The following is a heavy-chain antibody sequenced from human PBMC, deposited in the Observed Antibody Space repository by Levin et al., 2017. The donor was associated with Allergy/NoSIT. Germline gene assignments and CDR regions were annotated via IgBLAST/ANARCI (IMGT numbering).Heavy chain of an antibody. V-gene: IGHV3-48*01. CDR2: ITSSSSTI. CDR1: GFTFSSYS. Sequence: PGGSLRLSCAAPGFTFSSYSMNWVRQAPGKGLEWVSYITSSSSTIYYADSVKGRFTISRDNAKNSLYLQMNSLRAEDTAVYYCARPSVAGTRLDFQHWGQGTLVTVSS. J-gene: IGHJ1*01. CDR3: ARPSVAGTRLDFQH. D-gene: IGHD6-19*01.